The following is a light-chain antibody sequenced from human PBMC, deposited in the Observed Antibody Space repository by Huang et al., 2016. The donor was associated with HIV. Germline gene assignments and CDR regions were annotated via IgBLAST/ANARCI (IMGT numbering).Light chain of an antibody. Sequence: DIQMTQSPSSLSASVGDRVTITCRASQSISSHLNWYQQNPGKAPNVLIYAASSLQSGGPSRFSGSGSGTDFTLTISILQPEDFGSYYCQQSYRTPFTFGQGTKVEVK. CDR1: QSISSH. J-gene: IGKJ2*01. V-gene: IGKV1-39*01. CDR3: QQSYRTPFT. CDR2: AAS.